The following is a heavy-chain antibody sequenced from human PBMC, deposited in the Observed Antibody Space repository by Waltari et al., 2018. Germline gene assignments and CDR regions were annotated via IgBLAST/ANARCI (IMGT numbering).Heavy chain of an antibody. CDR2: ISYDGKNK. D-gene: IGHD3-3*01. CDR1: GFTFRTLA. V-gene: IGHV3-30*04. CDR3: ARDGTSYDFWSGYFDS. Sequence: QVQLVESGGGVVQPGRSLRLSCAASGFTFRTLAMHWVRQAPGKGVEWGALISYDGKNKYYADSVKGRFTTSRDNSKTTLYLQLNSLRAEDTAVYYCARDGTSYDFWSGYFDSWGQGTLVTVSS. J-gene: IGHJ5*01.